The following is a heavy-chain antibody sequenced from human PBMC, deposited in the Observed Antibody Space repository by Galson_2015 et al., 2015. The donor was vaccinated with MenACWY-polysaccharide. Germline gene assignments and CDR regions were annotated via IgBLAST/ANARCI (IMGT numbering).Heavy chain of an antibody. CDR2: IKQDGGEK. CDR3: ARFPHDVWTGYYPNWYFDL. D-gene: IGHD3/OR15-3a*01. V-gene: IGHV3-7*01. J-gene: IGHJ2*01. Sequence: SLRLSCAASGFTSTTYAMNWVRQAPGKGLQWVANIKQDGGEKYYVDSVKGRSSISRDNAKNLLYLQMDILRPEDTAVFYCARFPHDVWTGYYPNWYFDLWGRGTLVTVSS. CDR1: GFTSTTYA.